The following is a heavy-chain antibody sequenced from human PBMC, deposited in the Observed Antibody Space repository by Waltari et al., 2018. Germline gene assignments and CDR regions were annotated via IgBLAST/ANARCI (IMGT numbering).Heavy chain of an antibody. Sequence: EVKLVQSGAEVKKPGATVKISGQASGYYSNDYSLHWVQQAPGKGLEWMGRVVPDMRQTIYAEKVECRVTITADTSSDTAYMELRSLRSEDTAVYYWAPEPRAYDSSGSTGAFDLWGQGTMVTVSS. CDR2: VVPDMRQT. V-gene: IGHV1-69-2*01. CDR1: GYYSNDYS. D-gene: IGHD3-22*01. CDR3: APEPRAYDSSGSTGAFDL. J-gene: IGHJ3*01.